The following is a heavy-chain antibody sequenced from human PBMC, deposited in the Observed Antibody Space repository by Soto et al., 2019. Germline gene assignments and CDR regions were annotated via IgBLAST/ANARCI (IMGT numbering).Heavy chain of an antibody. V-gene: IGHV3-33*01. CDR3: ARDVLDGDYSYY. Sequence: QVQLVESGGGVVQPGTSLRLSCTASGFRFSHYVMHWVRQAPGKGLEWVAVIWYNGSNKYYAGSVKGRFTISRDNSKNTLYLQMNSLRADDTAVYYCARDVLDGDYSYYWGQGTLVTVSS. J-gene: IGHJ4*02. CDR2: IWYNGSNK. D-gene: IGHD4-17*01. CDR1: GFRFSHYV.